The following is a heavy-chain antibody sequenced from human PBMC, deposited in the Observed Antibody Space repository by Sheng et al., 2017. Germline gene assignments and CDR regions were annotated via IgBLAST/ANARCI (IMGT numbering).Heavy chain of an antibody. J-gene: IGHJ4*02. D-gene: IGHD1-7*01. CDR2: ISYDGSNK. CDR1: GFTFNTYG. CDR3: AKGVFWTLVLELLYFDY. Sequence: QVQLVESGGGVVQPGRSLRLSCAASGFTFNTYGMHWVRQAPGKGLEWVAVISYDGSNKYYADSVKGRFTISRDNSKNTLFLQMNSLRAEDTAVYYCAKGVFWTLVLELLYFDYWGQGTLVTVSS. V-gene: IGHV3-30*18.